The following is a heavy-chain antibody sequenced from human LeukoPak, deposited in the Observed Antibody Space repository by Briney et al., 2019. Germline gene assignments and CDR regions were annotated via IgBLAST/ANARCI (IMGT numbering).Heavy chain of an antibody. Sequence: GASVKVSCKASGYTFTSYGISWVRQAPGQGPEWMGWISAYNGNTNYAQKLQGRVTMTTDTSTSTAYMELRSLRSDDTAVYYCARDHYYDSSGYYYYYGMDVWGQGTTVTVSS. CDR1: GYTFTSYG. V-gene: IGHV1-18*01. CDR3: ARDHYYDSSGYYYYYGMDV. J-gene: IGHJ6*02. D-gene: IGHD3-22*01. CDR2: ISAYNGNT.